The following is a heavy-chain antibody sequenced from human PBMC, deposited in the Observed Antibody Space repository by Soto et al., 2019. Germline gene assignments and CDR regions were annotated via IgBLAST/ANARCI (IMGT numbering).Heavy chain of an antibody. V-gene: IGHV1-3*01. Sequence: ASVNVSCKASGYTFSSNAIHWVRQAPGQELEWMGWINGGNGYAKYSQNFQDRVTLTRDASASTTYMELSSLRSEDTAIFYCARATYTSGGAPTFDMDVWGQGTTVTVSS. CDR1: GYTFSSNA. D-gene: IGHD3-10*01. J-gene: IGHJ6*02. CDR3: ARATYTSGGAPTFDMDV. CDR2: INGGNGYA.